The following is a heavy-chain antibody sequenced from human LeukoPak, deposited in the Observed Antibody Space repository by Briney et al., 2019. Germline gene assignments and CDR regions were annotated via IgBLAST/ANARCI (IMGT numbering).Heavy chain of an antibody. V-gene: IGHV3-23*01. CDR2: ISGSGGST. CDR1: GFTVSSNY. CDR3: AKDPERYYDSSGYYYTYYFDY. J-gene: IGHJ4*02. Sequence: GGSLRLSCAASGFTVSSNYMSWVRQAPGKGLEWVSAISGSGGSTYYADSVKGRFTISRDNSKNTLYLQMNSLRAEDTAVYYCAKDPERYYDSSGYYYTYYFDYWGQGTLVTVSS. D-gene: IGHD3-22*01.